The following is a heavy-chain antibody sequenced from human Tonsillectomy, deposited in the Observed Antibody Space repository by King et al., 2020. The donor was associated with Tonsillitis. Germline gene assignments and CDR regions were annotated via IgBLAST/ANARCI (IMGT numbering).Heavy chain of an antibody. Sequence: VQLVQSGAEMKKPGASVKVSCKASEYTFTDYYGHWVRQAPGQGLEWMGWINPNSGGTKYAQKFQGRVTMTRDTTISTAYMEMSSLRSDYTAVYYCAIEYMSRGLDYWGPGTLVTVSS. CDR3: AIEYMSRGLDY. J-gene: IGHJ4*02. CDR2: INPNSGGT. D-gene: IGHD6-6*01. V-gene: IGHV1-2*02. CDR1: EYTFTDYY.